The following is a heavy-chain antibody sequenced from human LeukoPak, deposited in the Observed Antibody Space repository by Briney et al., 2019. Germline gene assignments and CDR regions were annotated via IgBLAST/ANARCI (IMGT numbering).Heavy chain of an antibody. CDR3: AKDHNGSGSYYKNPFDS. J-gene: IGHJ4*02. D-gene: IGHD3-10*01. V-gene: IGHV3-23*01. CDR1: GFTFSSYA. Sequence: GGSLRLSCAASGFTFSSYAMSWVRQAPGKGLEWVSAISCSGDSTYYADSVTGRFTISRDNSKNTLYLQMNSLRAEDTAVYYCAKDHNGSGSYYKNPFDSWGQGTLVTVSS. CDR2: ISCSGDST.